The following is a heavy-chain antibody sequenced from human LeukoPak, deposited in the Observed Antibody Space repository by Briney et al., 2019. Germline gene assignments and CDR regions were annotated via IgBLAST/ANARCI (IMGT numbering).Heavy chain of an antibody. CDR3: ARVNVRPAMVRGVLDY. J-gene: IGHJ4*02. CDR1: DDSLTIYY. V-gene: IGHV4-59*12. D-gene: IGHD3-10*01. Sequence: SETLSLTTRVSDDSLTIYYWTWIRPPAGKGLEWIGYIDHTVTTNYNPTLNSRVTISRDTSKNHFSLQLSSVTAADTALYFCARVNVRPAMVRGVLDYWGEGTLVTVSS. CDR2: IDHTVTT.